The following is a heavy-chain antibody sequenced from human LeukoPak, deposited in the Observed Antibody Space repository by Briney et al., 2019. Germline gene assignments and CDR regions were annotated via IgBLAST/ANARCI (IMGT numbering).Heavy chain of an antibody. CDR3: ARSGYGDYEWFDP. V-gene: IGHV1-46*01. D-gene: IGHD4-17*01. CDR1: GYTFTSYY. J-gene: IGHJ5*02. CDR2: INPSGGST. Sequence: ASVEVSCKASGYTFTSYYMHWVRQAPGQGLEWMGIINPSGGSTSYAQKFQGRVTMTRDTSTSTVYMELSSLRSEDTAVYYCARSGYGDYEWFDPWGQGTLVTVSS.